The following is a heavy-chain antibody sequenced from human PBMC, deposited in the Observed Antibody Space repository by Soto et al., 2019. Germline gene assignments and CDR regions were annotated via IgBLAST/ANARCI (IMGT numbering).Heavy chain of an antibody. CDR1: GYTFTGYY. CDR2: INPNSGGT. Sequence: QVQLVQSGAEVKKPGASVKVSCKASGYTFTGYYMHWVRQAPGQGLEWMGWINPNSGGTNYAQKLQGWVTMTRDTSISTAYMELSRLRSDDTAVYYCARGGFGSSGWYNWFDPWGQGTLVTVSS. V-gene: IGHV1-2*04. CDR3: ARGGFGSSGWYNWFDP. D-gene: IGHD6-19*01. J-gene: IGHJ5*02.